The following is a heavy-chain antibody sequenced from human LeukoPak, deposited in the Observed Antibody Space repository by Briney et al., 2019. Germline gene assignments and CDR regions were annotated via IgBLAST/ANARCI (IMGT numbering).Heavy chain of an antibody. D-gene: IGHD3-10*01. V-gene: IGHV4-59*08. CDR1: GGSIRSYY. CDR2: IHYSEST. CDR3: ASRSGSFSDALDI. J-gene: IGHJ3*02. Sequence: PSETLSLTCTVSGGSIRSYYWGWIRQPPGKGLEWIGYIHYSESTKYNPSLKSRVTMSVDTSKNQFSLKLSSVTAADTAVYYCASRSGSFSDALDIWGQGTMVSVCS.